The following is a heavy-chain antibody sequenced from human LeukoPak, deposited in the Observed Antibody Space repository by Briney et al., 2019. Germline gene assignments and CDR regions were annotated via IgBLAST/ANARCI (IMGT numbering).Heavy chain of an antibody. D-gene: IGHD6-19*01. V-gene: IGHV3-66*01. CDR3: ARGGIAVASDY. Sequence: GGSLRLSCAASGFTFSSNFMSWVRQAPGKGLEWVSVIHSGGSTYYADSVKGRFTISRDNSKNTLYLQMNSLRADDTAVYHCARGGIAVASDYWGQGTLVTVSS. J-gene: IGHJ4*02. CDR1: GFTFSSNF. CDR2: IHSGGST.